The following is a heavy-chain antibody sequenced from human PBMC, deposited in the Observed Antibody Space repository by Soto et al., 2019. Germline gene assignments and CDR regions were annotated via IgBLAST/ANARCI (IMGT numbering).Heavy chain of an antibody. V-gene: IGHV3-23*01. D-gene: IGHD2-21*02. Sequence: GGSLRLSCAASGFTFSSSSMMWVRQAPGAGLEWVSGINGGGGRTFYAVSVKGRFTISRDNSKNTLSMQMNSLGAEDTAVYYCLKWGDDSKHFHCWGQGTLVTVSS. CDR2: INGGGGRT. CDR1: GFTFSSSS. J-gene: IGHJ4*02. CDR3: LKWGDDSKHFHC.